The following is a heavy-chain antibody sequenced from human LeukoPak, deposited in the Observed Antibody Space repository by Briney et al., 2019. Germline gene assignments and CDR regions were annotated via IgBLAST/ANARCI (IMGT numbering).Heavy chain of an antibody. J-gene: IGHJ4*02. Sequence: PSETLSLTCAVYGGSFSGYYWSWIRQPPGKGLEWIGEINHSGSTNYNPSLKSRVTISVDTSKNQFSLKLSSVTAADTAVYYCARRYYGSFRPRYFDYWGQGTLVIVSS. V-gene: IGHV4-34*01. CDR2: INHSGST. D-gene: IGHD3-10*01. CDR3: ARRYYGSFRPRYFDY. CDR1: GGSFSGYY.